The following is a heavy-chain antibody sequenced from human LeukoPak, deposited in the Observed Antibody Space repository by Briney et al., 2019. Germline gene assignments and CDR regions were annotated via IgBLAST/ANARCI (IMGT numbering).Heavy chain of an antibody. CDR3: ARPVDCSSTICTGPMDV. D-gene: IGHD2-2*01. J-gene: IGHJ6*03. CDR1: GGSFQSFY. Sequence: PSETLSLTCAVYGGSFQSFYWTWVRQFPGRGLEWIGEIDHIGRTKYNPSLKSRLNISIDRSKNQFSLRLASVTAADTAVYFCARPVDCSSTICTGPMDVWGRGTTVTVSS. V-gene: IGHV4-34*01. CDR2: IDHIGRT.